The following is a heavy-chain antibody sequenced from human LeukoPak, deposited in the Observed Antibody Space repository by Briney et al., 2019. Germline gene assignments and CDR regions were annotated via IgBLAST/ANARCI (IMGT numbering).Heavy chain of an antibody. Sequence: KPSETLSLTCAVYGGSFSGYYWSWIRQPPGKGLEWIGEINHSGSTNYNPSLKSRVTISVDTSKNQFSLKLSSVTAADTAVYYCARGETYQYGGNFDYWGQGTLVTVSS. V-gene: IGHV4-34*01. D-gene: IGHD4-23*01. J-gene: IGHJ4*02. CDR1: GGSFSGYY. CDR2: INHSGST. CDR3: ARGETYQYGGNFDY.